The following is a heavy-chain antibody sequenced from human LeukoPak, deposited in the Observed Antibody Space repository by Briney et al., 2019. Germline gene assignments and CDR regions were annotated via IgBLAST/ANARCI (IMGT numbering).Heavy chain of an antibody. CDR2: INPNSGGT. Sequence: ASVKVSCKASGYTFTGYYMHWVRQAPGQGLEWMGWINPNSGGTNYAQKFQGRVTMTRDTSISTAYMELSRLRPDDTAVYYCARDRLWGYYGSGSFPEGWFDPWGQGTLVTVSS. D-gene: IGHD3-10*01. CDR3: ARDRLWGYYGSGSFPEGWFDP. CDR1: GYTFTGYY. J-gene: IGHJ5*02. V-gene: IGHV1-2*02.